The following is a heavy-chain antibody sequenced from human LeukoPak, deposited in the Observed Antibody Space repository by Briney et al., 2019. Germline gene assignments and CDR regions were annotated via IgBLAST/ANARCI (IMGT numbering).Heavy chain of an antibody. CDR2: ISSSSSYI. V-gene: IGHV3-21*01. Sequence: PGGSLRLSCAASGFTFSSYSINWVRQAPGKGLEWVSSISSSSSYIYYADSVKGRFTISRDNAKNSLYLQMNSLRAEDTAVYYCAREGRYNWNDEVDYWGQGTLVTVSS. J-gene: IGHJ4*02. CDR1: GFTFSSYS. D-gene: IGHD1-1*01. CDR3: AREGRYNWNDEVDY.